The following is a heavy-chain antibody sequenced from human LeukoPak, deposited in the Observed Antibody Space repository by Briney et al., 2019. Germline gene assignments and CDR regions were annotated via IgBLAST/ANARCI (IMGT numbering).Heavy chain of an antibody. CDR3: ARIDPQGFFDQ. J-gene: IGHJ4*02. CDR2: IFYGGQS. CDR1: GGFSSRYY. V-gene: IGHV4-59*12. Sequence: PSETLSLTCSVSGGFSSRYYWSWVRQPLGKGLEWLGHIFYGGQSNYNASLTSRIRMSFDTSKAQFSLELASVTAADTAVYYCARIDPQGFFDQWGPGILVTVSS.